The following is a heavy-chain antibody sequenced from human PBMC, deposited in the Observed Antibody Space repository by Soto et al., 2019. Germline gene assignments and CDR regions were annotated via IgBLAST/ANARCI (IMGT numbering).Heavy chain of an antibody. Sequence: QVQLVESGGGVVQPGRSLRLSCAASGFMFSSHGMHWIRQAPGKGLEWVAVIWYDGSNKYYADSVKGRFTISRDNSKNTLYLQMKSLRVEDTAVYYCGPDTLDYWGQGTLFTVSS. CDR2: IWYDGSNK. V-gene: IGHV3-33*01. J-gene: IGHJ4*02. CDR1: GFMFSSHG. CDR3: GPDTLDY.